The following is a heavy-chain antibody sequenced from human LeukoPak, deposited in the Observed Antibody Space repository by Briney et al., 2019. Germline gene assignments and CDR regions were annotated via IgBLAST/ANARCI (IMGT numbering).Heavy chain of an antibody. CDR3: ARGSPLDWYFDL. Sequence: PSETLSLTCSVSGGSISSGYRNWIRQPPGKGLEWIGYIYYSGNTKYNPSLMSRVTISVDTSKNQFSLRLTSVTAADTAVYYCARGSPLDWYFDLWGRGTLVSVSS. CDR1: GGSISSGY. CDR2: IYYSGNT. V-gene: IGHV4-59*01. J-gene: IGHJ2*01.